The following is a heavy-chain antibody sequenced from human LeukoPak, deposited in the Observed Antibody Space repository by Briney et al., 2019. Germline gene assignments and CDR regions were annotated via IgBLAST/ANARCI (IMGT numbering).Heavy chain of an antibody. CDR2: INPNSGGT. CDR3: ARTYYYGSDYYYGMDV. Sequence: ASVKVSCKASGYTFTGYYMHWVQQAPGQGLEWMGWINPNSGGTNYAQKFQGRVTMTRDTSISTAYMELSRLRSDDTAVYYYARTYYYGSDYYYGMDVWGQGTTVTVPS. D-gene: IGHD3-10*01. CDR1: GYTFTGYY. V-gene: IGHV1-2*02. J-gene: IGHJ6*02.